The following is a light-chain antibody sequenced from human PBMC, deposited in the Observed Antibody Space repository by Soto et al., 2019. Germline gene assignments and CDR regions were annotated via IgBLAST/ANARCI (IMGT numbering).Light chain of an antibody. CDR2: DTS. CDR3: QQRSSWPT. V-gene: IGKV3-11*01. J-gene: IGKJ2*01. Sequence: EIVLTQSPATLSLSPGERATLSCRASQSVNSYLAWYQQKCGQAPSLLIYDTSNRATGIPDRFSGSGSGTDFTLTISSLEPEDFAVYYCQQRSSWPTFGQGTRLEIK. CDR1: QSVNSY.